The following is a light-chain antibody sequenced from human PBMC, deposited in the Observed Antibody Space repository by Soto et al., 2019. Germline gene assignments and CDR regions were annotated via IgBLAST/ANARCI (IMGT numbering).Light chain of an antibody. Sequence: QSALTQPASVSGSPGQSITISCTGTSSDVGGYNYVSWYQQHPGKAPKLMIYEVSNRPSGVSNRFSGSKSGNTASLTISGLQAEDEADYYCSSYTXXSXRVXXXXTKLXXL. V-gene: IGLV2-14*01. CDR1: SSDVGGYNY. CDR2: EVS. J-gene: IGLJ3*02. CDR3: SSYTXXSXRV.